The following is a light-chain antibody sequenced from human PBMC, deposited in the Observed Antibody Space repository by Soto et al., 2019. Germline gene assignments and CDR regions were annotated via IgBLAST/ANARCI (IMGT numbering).Light chain of an antibody. V-gene: IGKV1-9*01. CDR2: TAS. CDR3: QQRNSYPIT. CDR1: QTISSW. Sequence: DIQMTQSPSTLPGSVLDILTISWRASQTISSWLAWYQQKPGKAPNLLIHTASTLQSGVPSRFSGSGSGTEFTLTISSLQPEDFATYYCQQRNSYPITFGQGTRLENK. J-gene: IGKJ5*01.